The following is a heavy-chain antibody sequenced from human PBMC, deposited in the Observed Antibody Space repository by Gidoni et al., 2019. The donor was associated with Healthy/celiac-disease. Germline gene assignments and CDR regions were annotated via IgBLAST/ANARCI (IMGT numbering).Heavy chain of an antibody. CDR1: GFTFSSYG. CDR3: AKEESTAAIPLDSDYYYGMDV. Sequence: QVQLVESGGGVVQPGRSLRLSCAASGFTFSSYGMPWVRQAPGKGLEWVAVISYDGSNKYYADSVKGRFTISRDNSKNTLYLQMNSLRAEDTAVYYCAKEESTAAIPLDSDYYYGMDVWGQGTTVTVSS. CDR2: ISYDGSNK. D-gene: IGHD2-2*01. V-gene: IGHV3-30*18. J-gene: IGHJ6*02.